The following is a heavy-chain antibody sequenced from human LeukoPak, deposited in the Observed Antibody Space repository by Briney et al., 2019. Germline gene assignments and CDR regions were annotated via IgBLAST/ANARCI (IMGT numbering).Heavy chain of an antibody. D-gene: IGHD3-10*01. CDR1: GFTFSSYA. J-gene: IGHJ4*02. CDR3: AKVVWDYYGSGLMGY. CDR2: ISGSGGST. Sequence: PGGSLRPSCAASGFTFSSYAMSWVRQAPGKGLEWVSAISGSGGSTYYADSVKGRFTISRDNSKNTLYLQMNSLRAEDTAVYYCAKVVWDYYGSGLMGYWGQGTLVTVSS. V-gene: IGHV3-23*01.